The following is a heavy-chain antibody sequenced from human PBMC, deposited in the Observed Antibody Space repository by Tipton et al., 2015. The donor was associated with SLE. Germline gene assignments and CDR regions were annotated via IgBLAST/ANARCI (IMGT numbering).Heavy chain of an antibody. CDR2: IDHFGNV. V-gene: IGHV4-34*01. Sequence: TLSLTCAVYAGSLSDYSWSWIRQPPGKGLEWIGEIDHFGNVTYNPSLKGRITMSVDPSKNQVSLRLTSVTAADTAVYYCADVDGIKEAFWGQGTVVRASS. D-gene: IGHD5-12*01. CDR1: AGSLSDYS. CDR3: ADVDGIKEAF. J-gene: IGHJ4*02.